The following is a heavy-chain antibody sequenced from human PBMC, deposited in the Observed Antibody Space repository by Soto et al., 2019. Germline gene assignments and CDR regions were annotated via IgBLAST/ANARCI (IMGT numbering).Heavy chain of an antibody. CDR1: GYIFTNYW. V-gene: IGHV5-51*01. Sequence: RGESLKISCQGSGYIFTNYWIGWVRQMPGKGLEWMGIIYPGDSDTRYSPSFQGQVTISADKSISTAYLQWSSLKASDTAMYYCARCPYDYVWGSYRYTRPYYYGMDVWGQGTTVTVSS. CDR3: ARCPYDYVWGSYRYTRPYYYGMDV. CDR2: IYPGDSDT. J-gene: IGHJ6*02. D-gene: IGHD3-16*02.